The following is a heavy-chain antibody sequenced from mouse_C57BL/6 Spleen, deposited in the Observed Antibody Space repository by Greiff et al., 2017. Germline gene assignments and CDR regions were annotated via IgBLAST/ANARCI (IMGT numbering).Heavy chain of an antibody. D-gene: IGHD2-4*01. CDR1: GFTFSSYG. CDR3: ARPAYEYGEEGWDY. CDR2: ISSGGSYT. V-gene: IGHV5-6*02. J-gene: IGHJ2*01. Sequence: EVMLVESGGDLVKPGGSLKLSCAASGFTFSSYGMSWVRQTPDKRLEWVATISSGGSYTYYPARVTGRFTISRDNAKNTLYLQMSSQRPEDTAMYKCARPAYEYGEEGWDYWGQGTTLTVSS.